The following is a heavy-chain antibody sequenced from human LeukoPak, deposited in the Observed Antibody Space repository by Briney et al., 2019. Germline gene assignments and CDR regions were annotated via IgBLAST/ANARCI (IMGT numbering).Heavy chain of an antibody. CDR1: GYTFTGYY. D-gene: IGHD1-26*01. CDR2: INPNSGGT. V-gene: IGHV1-2*02. CDR3: ARDGELLGYYYMDV. J-gene: IGHJ6*03. Sequence: ASVKVSCKASGYTFTGYYMHWVRQAPGQGLEWMGWINPNSGGTNYAQKFQGGVTMTRDTSISTAYMELSRLRSDDTAVYYCARDGELLGYYYMDVWGKGTTVTVSS.